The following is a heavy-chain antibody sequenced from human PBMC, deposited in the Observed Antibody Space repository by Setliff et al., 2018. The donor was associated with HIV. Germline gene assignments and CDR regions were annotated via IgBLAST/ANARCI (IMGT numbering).Heavy chain of an antibody. CDR3: GASQDSYSCLGYYYSGVNV. CDR2: ILPFLGMG. J-gene: IGHJ6*02. V-gene: IGHV1-69*10. Sequence: SVKVSCKTSGGTFRTSVISWVRQAPGQGLEWVGGILPFLGMGDFAQKFQGRVTITADESTSTAYMELSSLRSDDTAVYYCGASQDSYSCLGYYYSGVNVWGQGTTVTVSS. D-gene: IGHD3-16*01. CDR1: GGTFRTSV.